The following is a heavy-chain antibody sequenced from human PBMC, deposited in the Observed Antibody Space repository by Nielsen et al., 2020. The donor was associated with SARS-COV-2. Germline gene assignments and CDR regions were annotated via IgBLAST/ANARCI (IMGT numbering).Heavy chain of an antibody. D-gene: IGHD4-17*01. J-gene: IGHJ6*02. V-gene: IGHV3-30*04. Sequence: GGSLRLSCTASGFSFMTYNMHWVRQAPGKGLEWEAAILHYGGNVYHADSVKGRFTISRDNSRNTLYLQMNTLRPEDTAVYSCARDAYGDLIYGMDVWGRGTTVTVSS. CDR1: GFSFMTYN. CDR2: ILHYGGNV. CDR3: ARDAYGDLIYGMDV.